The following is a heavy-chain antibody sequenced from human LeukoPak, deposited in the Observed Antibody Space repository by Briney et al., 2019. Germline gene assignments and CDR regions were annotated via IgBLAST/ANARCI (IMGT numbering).Heavy chain of an antibody. Sequence: PGGSLRLSCAASGFTFSSYEMNWVRQAPGKGLEWVSYISSSGSTIYYADSVKGRFTISRDNAKNSLYLQMNSLRAEDTAVYYCARVHPSDILTGYYSFDYWGQGTLVTVSS. D-gene: IGHD3-9*01. CDR3: ARVHPSDILTGYYSFDY. CDR1: GFTFSSYE. V-gene: IGHV3-48*03. CDR2: ISSSGSTI. J-gene: IGHJ4*02.